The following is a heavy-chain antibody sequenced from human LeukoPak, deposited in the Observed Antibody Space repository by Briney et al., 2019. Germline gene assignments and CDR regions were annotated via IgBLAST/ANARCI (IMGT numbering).Heavy chain of an antibody. CDR2: INHSGST. J-gene: IGHJ4*02. Sequence: PSETLSLTCTVSGGSISSSSYYWSWIRQPPGKGLEWIGGINHSGSTNYNPSLKIRVTISVDTSKNQFSLKLSSVTAADTAVYYCARGRSVRARDGYKPLDYWGQGTLVTVSS. V-gene: IGHV4-39*07. CDR1: GGSISSSSYY. CDR3: ARGRSVRARDGYKPLDY. D-gene: IGHD5-24*01.